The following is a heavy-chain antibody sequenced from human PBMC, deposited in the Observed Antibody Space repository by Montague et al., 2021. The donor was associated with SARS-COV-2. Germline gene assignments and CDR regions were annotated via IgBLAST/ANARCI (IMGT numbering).Heavy chain of an antibody. CDR1: GFTFSSYA. V-gene: IGHV3-23*01. CDR2: ISGSGGST. CDR3: AGTLLWSGELLYYYGMDV. Sequence: SLRLSCAASGFTFSSYAMSWVRQAPGKGLEWVSAISGSGGSTYYADSVKGRFTISRDNSKNTLYLQMNSLRAEDTAVYYCAGTLLWSGELLYYYGMDVWGQGTTVTVSS. J-gene: IGHJ6*02. D-gene: IGHD3-10*01.